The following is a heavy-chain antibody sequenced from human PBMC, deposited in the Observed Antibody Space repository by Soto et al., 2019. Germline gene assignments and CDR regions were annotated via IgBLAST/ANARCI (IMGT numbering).Heavy chain of an antibody. CDR2: ISWNSGSI. D-gene: IGHD3-16*02. CDR1: GFTFDDYA. V-gene: IGHV3-9*01. Sequence: GGSLRLSCAASGFTFDDYAMHWVRQAPGKGLEWVSGISWNSGSIGYADSVKGRFTMSRDNAKNSLYLQMNSLRAEDTALYYCAKDLTSMITFGGVIAAFDYWGQGTLVTVSS. J-gene: IGHJ4*02. CDR3: AKDLTSMITFGGVIAAFDY.